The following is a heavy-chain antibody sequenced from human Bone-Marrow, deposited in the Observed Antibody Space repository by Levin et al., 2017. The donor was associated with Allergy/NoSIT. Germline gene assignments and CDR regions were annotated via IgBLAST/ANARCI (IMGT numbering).Heavy chain of an antibody. CDR2: IIPILKRT. J-gene: IGHJ6*02. V-gene: IGHV1-69*05. D-gene: IGHD3-9*01. Sequence: WLRRAPGQGLEWMGGIIPILKRTNYAQKFQGRVTITTDESTTTAYMELSSLRFEDTALYYCARSFYDVLTGSSYYYGMDVWGQGTTVIVS. CDR3: ARSFYDVLTGSSYYYGMDV.